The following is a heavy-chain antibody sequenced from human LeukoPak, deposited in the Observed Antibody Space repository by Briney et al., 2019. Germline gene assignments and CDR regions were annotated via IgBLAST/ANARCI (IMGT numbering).Heavy chain of an antibody. J-gene: IGHJ4*02. V-gene: IGHV3-53*01. CDR2: IYSGGST. D-gene: IGHD6-19*01. CDR1: GFTVSSTY. CDR3: VRETPAVAGAFDY. Sequence: GGSLRLSCAASGFTVSSTYMSWVRQAPGKGLEWVSVIYSGGSTDYAVSVKGRFTISSDNSKNMLYLQMNSLRAEDTAVYYCVRETPAVAGAFDYWGQGTLVTVSS.